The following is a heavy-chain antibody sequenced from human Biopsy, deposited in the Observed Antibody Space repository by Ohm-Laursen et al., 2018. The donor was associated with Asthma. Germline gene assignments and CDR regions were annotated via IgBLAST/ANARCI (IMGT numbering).Heavy chain of an antibody. D-gene: IGHD1-14*01. J-gene: IGHJ6*02. CDR1: GFSFRDYY. V-gene: IGHV3-11*01. CDR3: ERDNHDYYYYGMDL. Sequence: SLRLSCAASGFSFRDYYMSWIRQAPGKGLEWISYISSGGRTIYYADSVKGRFTISRDNAQNLLYLQMSSLRTEDTAVYYCERDNHDYYYYGMDLWGQGTSVTDSS. CDR2: ISSGGRTI.